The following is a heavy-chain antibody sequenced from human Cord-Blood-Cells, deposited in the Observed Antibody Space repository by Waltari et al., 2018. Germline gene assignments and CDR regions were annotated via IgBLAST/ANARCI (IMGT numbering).Heavy chain of an antibody. Sequence: EVQLVESGGGLVQPGGSLRLSCAASGFTFSSYEMNWVRQAPGKGLEWVSYISSSGSTIYYADSVKGRFTISRDNAKNSLYLQMNSLRAEDTAVYYCARVNTPDYDFWSGYNWFDPWGQGTLVTVSS. CDR2: ISSSGSTI. D-gene: IGHD3-3*01. J-gene: IGHJ5*02. CDR3: ARVNTPDYDFWSGYNWFDP. CDR1: GFTFSSYE. V-gene: IGHV3-48*03.